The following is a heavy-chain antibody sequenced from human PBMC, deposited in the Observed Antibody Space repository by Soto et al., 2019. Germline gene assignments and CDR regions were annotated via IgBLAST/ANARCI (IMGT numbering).Heavy chain of an antibody. Sequence: ASVKVSCKASGYTFTSYGISWVRQAPGQGLEWMGWISAYNGNTNYAQKLQGRVTMTTDTSTSTAYMELRSLRSDDTAVYYCARDWDVGVAAAGPYYFDYWGQGTLVTVSS. CDR1: GYTFTSYG. V-gene: IGHV1-18*01. D-gene: IGHD6-13*01. CDR2: ISAYNGNT. CDR3: ARDWDVGVAAAGPYYFDY. J-gene: IGHJ4*02.